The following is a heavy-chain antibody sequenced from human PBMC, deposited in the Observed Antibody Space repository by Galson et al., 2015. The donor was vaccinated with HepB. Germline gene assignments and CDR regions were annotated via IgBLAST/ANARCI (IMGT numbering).Heavy chain of an antibody. D-gene: IGHD6-19*01. CDR2: ISAYNGNT. J-gene: IGHJ4*02. Sequence: SVKVSCKASGYTFAKYGISWVRQAPGQGLEWMGWISAYNGNTNYAQKAQGRVTMTTDTSTNTAYMELTSLRSDDTAVYYCARARYSSSPPDYWGQGTLVTVSS. V-gene: IGHV1-18*01. CDR1: GYTFAKYG. CDR3: ARARYSSSPPDY.